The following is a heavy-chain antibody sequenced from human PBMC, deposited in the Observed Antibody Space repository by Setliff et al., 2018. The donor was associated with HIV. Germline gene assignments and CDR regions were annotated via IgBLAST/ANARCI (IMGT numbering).Heavy chain of an antibody. J-gene: IGHJ4*02. CDR1: GFTFSDYW. CDR2: IKQDGSEK. D-gene: IGHD1-26*01. CDR3: ARCAAGPYCRNSLDF. Sequence: GGSLRLSCAASGFTFSDYWMSWVRQAPGKGLEWVANIKQDGSEKNSVDSYVDSVKGRLSISRDNAKNSLFLQLSSLRAEDTAVYYCARCAAGPYCRNSLDFWGRGTLVTVSS. V-gene: IGHV3-7*03.